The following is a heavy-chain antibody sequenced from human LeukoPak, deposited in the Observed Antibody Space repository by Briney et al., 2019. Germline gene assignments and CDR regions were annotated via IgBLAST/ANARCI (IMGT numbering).Heavy chain of an antibody. Sequence: PSETLSLTCTVSGVSISSSSYYWGWIRQPPGKGLEWIGSFYYSGSTYYNPSLKSRVTISVDTSKNQFSLKLSSVTAADTAVYYCARAKDTAMVVPGDYYYGVDVWGQGTTVTVSS. V-gene: IGHV4-39*07. CDR3: ARAKDTAMVVPGDYYYGVDV. D-gene: IGHD5-18*01. CDR1: GVSISSSSYY. J-gene: IGHJ6*02. CDR2: FYYSGST.